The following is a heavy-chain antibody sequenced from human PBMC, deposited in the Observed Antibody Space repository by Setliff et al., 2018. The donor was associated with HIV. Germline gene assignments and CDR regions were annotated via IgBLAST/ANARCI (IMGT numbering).Heavy chain of an antibody. J-gene: IGHJ3*02. CDR2: ISSSGTTV. Sequence: GGSLRLSCAASGFTFSHYEMNWVRQAPGKGLEWVSYISSSGTTVHYAESLKGRFTTSRDNTKNSRVLQITSLRVEDTAIYYCARDPGAQYGSGIGRRARFKNGLDIWGRGTMVTVSS. V-gene: IGHV3-48*03. D-gene: IGHD3-10*01. CDR3: ARDPGAQYGSGIGRRARFKNGLDI. CDR1: GFTFSHYE.